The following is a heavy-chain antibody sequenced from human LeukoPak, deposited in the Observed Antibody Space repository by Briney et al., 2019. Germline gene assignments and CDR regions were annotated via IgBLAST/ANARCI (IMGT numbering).Heavy chain of an antibody. Sequence: GSLRLSCAASGSTFSSYAMSWVRQAPGKGLEWVSAISGSGGSTYYADSVKGRFTISRDNSKNTLYLQMNSLRAEDTAVYYCAKDLVGSGWYYYFDYWGQGTLVTVSS. CDR3: AKDLVGSGWYYYFDY. CDR2: ISGSGGST. D-gene: IGHD6-19*01. J-gene: IGHJ4*02. CDR1: GSTFSSYA. V-gene: IGHV3-23*01.